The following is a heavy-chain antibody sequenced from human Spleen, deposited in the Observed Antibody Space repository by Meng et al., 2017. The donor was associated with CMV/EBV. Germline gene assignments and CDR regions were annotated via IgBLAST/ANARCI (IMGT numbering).Heavy chain of an antibody. J-gene: IGHJ1*01. CDR2: INPNSGDT. CDR1: GYSFSGYY. CDR3: ARSRPEGGRGLLW. D-gene: IGHD6-6*01. V-gene: IGHV1-2*04. Sequence: ASVKVSCKASGYSFSGYYIHWVRQAPGQGLEWMGWINPNSGDTNYAQRFQVWVTMTRDTSISTAYMELRRLRSDDTAVYYCARSRPEGGRGLLWWGQGTLVTVSS.